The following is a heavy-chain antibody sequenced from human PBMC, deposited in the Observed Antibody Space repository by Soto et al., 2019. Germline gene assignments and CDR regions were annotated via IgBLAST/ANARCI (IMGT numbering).Heavy chain of an antibody. CDR3: AGDAPGYKFI. CDR2: IWYDGSNK. D-gene: IGHD1-20*01. J-gene: IGHJ4*02. Sequence: PGGSLSLSCAASGFTFSSYGMHWVRQAPGKGLEWVAVIWYDGSNKYYADSVKGRFTISRDNSKNTLYLQMNSLRAEDTAVYYCAGDAPGYKFIWGQGTLVTVSS. V-gene: IGHV3-33*01. CDR1: GFTFSSYG.